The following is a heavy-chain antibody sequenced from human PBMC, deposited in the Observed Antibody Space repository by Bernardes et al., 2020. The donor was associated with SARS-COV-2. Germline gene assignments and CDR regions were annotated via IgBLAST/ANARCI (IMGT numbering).Heavy chain of an antibody. Sequence: ASVKVCCKASGYTFTGYYIHWIRQAPGQGLEWMGRMNPNSGGADYAQKFLGRVTMTRDTSISTAYMELSSLKSDDTAVYYCATWGSSTYGVAGMWYFDLWGRGTQVTVSS. J-gene: IGHJ2*01. V-gene: IGHV1-2*02. CDR1: GYTFTGYY. CDR3: ATWGSSTYGVAGMWYFDL. D-gene: IGHD2-8*01. CDR2: MNPNSGGA.